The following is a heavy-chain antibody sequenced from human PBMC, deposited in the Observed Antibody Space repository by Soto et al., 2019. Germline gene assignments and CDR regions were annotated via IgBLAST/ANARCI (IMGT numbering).Heavy chain of an antibody. CDR2: ISTYDGKT. J-gene: IGHJ4*02. Sequence: ASVKVSCTASGYTFNSHGSTWVRQAPGQGLELMGWISTYDGKTNYAQKFQGRVTMTTDTSTRTAYMELRSLTSDDTAVYYCARRADGFSLNYWGQGTLVTVS. V-gene: IGHV1-18*01. CDR3: ARRADGFSLNY. CDR1: GYTFNSHG.